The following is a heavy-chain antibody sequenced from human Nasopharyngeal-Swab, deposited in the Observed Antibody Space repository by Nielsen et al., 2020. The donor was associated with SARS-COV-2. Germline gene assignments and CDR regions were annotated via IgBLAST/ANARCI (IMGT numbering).Heavy chain of an antibody. D-gene: IGHD3-16*02. CDR2: ISYDGSNK. Sequence: GRSLKISCAASGFTFSSYAMHWVRQAPGKGLEWVAVISYDGSNKYYADSVKGRFTISRDNSKNTLYLQMNSLRAEDTAVYYCARDPMITFGGVIVADYYYYGMDVWGQGTTVTVSS. CDR3: ARDPMITFGGVIVADYYYYGMDV. J-gene: IGHJ6*02. V-gene: IGHV3-30-3*01. CDR1: GFTFSSYA.